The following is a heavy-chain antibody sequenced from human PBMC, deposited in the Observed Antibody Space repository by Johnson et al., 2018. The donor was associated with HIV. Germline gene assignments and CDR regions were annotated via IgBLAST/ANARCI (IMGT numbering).Heavy chain of an antibody. CDR2: IYSGGSI. CDR3: ARAEGDYYDSGGWGPDAFDI. V-gene: IGHV3-53*01. J-gene: IGHJ3*02. D-gene: IGHD3-22*01. Sequence: QLVESGGGVVRPGGSLRLSCAASGFLVSSNYMSWVRQAPGKGLEWVSVIYSGGSIYYADSVQGRFTISRDNSKNTLYLQMNSLRAEDTAVYYCARAEGDYYDSGGWGPDAFDIWGQGTMVTVSS. CDR1: GFLVSSNY.